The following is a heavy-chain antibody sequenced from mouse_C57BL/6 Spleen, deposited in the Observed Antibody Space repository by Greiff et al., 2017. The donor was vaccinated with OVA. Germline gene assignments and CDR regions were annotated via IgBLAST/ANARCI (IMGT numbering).Heavy chain of an antibody. CDR1: GYAFSSSW. V-gene: IGHV1-82*01. CDR3: TRCYYGSSVYYFDY. D-gene: IGHD1-1*01. CDR2: IYPGDGDT. J-gene: IGHJ2*01. Sequence: VQLQQSGPELVKPGASVKISCKASGYAFSSSWMNWVKQRPGKGLEWIGRIYPGDGDTNYNGKFKGKATLTADKSSSTAYMQLSSLTSEDSAVYFCTRCYYGSSVYYFDYWGQGTTLTVSS.